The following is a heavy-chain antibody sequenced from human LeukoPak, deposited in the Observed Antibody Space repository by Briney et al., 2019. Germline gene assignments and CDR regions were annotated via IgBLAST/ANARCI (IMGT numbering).Heavy chain of an antibody. J-gene: IGHJ4*02. CDR3: ARSLFGGVVVYDY. D-gene: IGHD3-16*02. Sequence: SETLSLTCTVSGDSISNYYWNWLRQPAGKRLEWIGRISTSGSPNYNPSLKSRITMSLDTSKNQFSLKLNSVTAADTAVYSCARSLFGGVVVYDYWGRGTLVTVSS. V-gene: IGHV4-4*07. CDR1: GDSISNYY. CDR2: ISTSGSP.